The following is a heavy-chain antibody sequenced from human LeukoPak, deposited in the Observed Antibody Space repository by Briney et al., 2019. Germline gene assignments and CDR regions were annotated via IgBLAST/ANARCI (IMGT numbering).Heavy chain of an antibody. Sequence: GGSLRLSCAASRFTFSNYGMSWVRQAPGKGLEWVSGIGDSGGSTYYADSVKGRFTISRDNSKNTLYLQMNSLRAEDTAVYYCAKGGSLTTVTHFDYWGQGTLVTVSS. D-gene: IGHD4-17*01. CDR3: AKGGSLTTVTHFDY. J-gene: IGHJ4*02. CDR1: RFTFSNYG. CDR2: IGDSGGST. V-gene: IGHV3-23*01.